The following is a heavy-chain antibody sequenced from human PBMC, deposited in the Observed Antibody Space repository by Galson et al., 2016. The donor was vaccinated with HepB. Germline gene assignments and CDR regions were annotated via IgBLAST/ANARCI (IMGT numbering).Heavy chain of an antibody. V-gene: IGHV5-51*01. J-gene: IGHJ4*02. D-gene: IGHD6-13*01. CDR2: IYPGDSNT. CDR1: GYSFTTYW. Sequence: QSGAEVKKPGESLKISCKGSGYSFTTYWIGWVRQMPGRGLEWMGVIYPGDSNTRYSPSFQGQVTISADKSISTAYLQWSSLKASDTAIYYCARRAAAGQENCDYWGQGTLVTVSS. CDR3: ARRAAAGQENCDY.